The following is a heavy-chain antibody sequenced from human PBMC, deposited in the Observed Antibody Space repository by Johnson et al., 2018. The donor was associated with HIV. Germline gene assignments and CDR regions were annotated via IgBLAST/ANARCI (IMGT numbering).Heavy chain of an antibody. V-gene: IGHV3-15*01. CDR3: ARSKGSIWYGIAFDI. Sequence: EVQLVESGGGLVKPGGSLRLSCAASGFTFSNAWMSWVRQAPGKGLEWVGRIKSKTDGGTTDYAAPVKGRFTISRDDSKNTLYLQMNSLRGEDTAVYYCARSKGSIWYGIAFDIWGQGTMVTVSS. J-gene: IGHJ3*02. CDR2: IKSKTDGGTT. D-gene: IGHD6-13*01. CDR1: GFTFSNAW.